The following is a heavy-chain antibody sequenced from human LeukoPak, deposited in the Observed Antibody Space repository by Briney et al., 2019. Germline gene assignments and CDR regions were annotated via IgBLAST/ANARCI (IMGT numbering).Heavy chain of an antibody. CDR3: ARDYMVRGVSDY. Sequence: GGSLRLSCAASGFTFSCCSMKWVRQAPGKGLEWVANIKQDGSEKYYVGSVKGRFTISRDNAKNSLYLQMNSLRAEDTAVYYCARDYMVRGVSDYWGQGTLVTVSS. D-gene: IGHD3-10*01. V-gene: IGHV3-7*03. CDR2: IKQDGSEK. J-gene: IGHJ4*02. CDR1: GFTFSCCS.